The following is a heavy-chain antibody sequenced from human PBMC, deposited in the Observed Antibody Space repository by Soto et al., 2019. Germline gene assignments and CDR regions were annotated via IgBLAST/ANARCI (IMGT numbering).Heavy chain of an antibody. J-gene: IGHJ4*02. V-gene: IGHV3-48*01. CDR2: ISSSSSTI. CDR1: GFTFSSYS. Sequence: GGSLRLSCAASGFTFSSYSMKWVRQAPGKGLEWLSYISSSSSTIYYADSVKGRFTISRDNAKNSLYLHMNSLRAEDTAVYYCASGRPVDYWGQGTLVTVSS. CDR3: ASGRPVDY. D-gene: IGHD6-6*01.